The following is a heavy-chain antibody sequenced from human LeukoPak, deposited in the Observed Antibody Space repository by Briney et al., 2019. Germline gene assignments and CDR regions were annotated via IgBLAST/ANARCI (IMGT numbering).Heavy chain of an antibody. V-gene: IGHV3-7*01. Sequence: GGSLRLSCAASGFTFSSYWMSWVRQAPGKGLEGVANIKQDGSEKYYVESVKGRFTISRDNAKNSLYLQMNSLRAEDTAVYYCARDRGVLLWFEELKNYYMDVWGKGTTVTVSS. D-gene: IGHD3-10*01. CDR2: IKQDGSEK. J-gene: IGHJ6*03. CDR3: ARDRGVLLWFEELKNYYMDV. CDR1: GFTFSSYW.